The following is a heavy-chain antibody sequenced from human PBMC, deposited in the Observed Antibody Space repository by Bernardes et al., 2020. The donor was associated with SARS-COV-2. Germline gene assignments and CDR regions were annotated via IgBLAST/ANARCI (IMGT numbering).Heavy chain of an antibody. D-gene: IGHD6-13*01. V-gene: IGHV2-5*02. Sequence: SGPTLVKPTQTLTLTCTFSGFSLSTSGVGVGWIRQPPGKALEWLALIYWDDDKRYSPSLKSRLTITKDTSKNQVVLTMTNMDPVDTATYYCAHRLSSWYGNAFDIWGQGTMVTVSS. CDR2: IYWDDDK. CDR3: AHRLSSWYGNAFDI. J-gene: IGHJ3*02. CDR1: GFSLSTSGVG.